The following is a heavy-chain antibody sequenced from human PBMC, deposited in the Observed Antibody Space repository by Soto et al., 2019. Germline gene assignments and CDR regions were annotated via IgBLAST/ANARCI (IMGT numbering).Heavy chain of an antibody. V-gene: IGHV3-23*01. J-gene: IGHJ4*02. CDR3: AKGGTAYTPPPDY. Sequence: EVDLLESGGGLVQPGGSLRLSCAASGFTFSNFAMTWVRHVPGKGLEWVSSISAGDDSTYYPASVKGPFAISRDNSKNTLYLQMTSLGADATALYHCAKGGTAYTPPPDYWGQGTLVTVSS. CDR1: GFTFSNFA. CDR2: ISAGDDST. D-gene: IGHD1-1*01.